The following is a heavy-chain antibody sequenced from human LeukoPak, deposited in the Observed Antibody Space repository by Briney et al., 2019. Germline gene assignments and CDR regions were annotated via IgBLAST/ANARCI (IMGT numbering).Heavy chain of an antibody. Sequence: KPSETLSLTCTVSGGSISSYYWSWIRQPPGKGLEWIGYIYYSGSTNYNPSLKSRVTISVDTSKNQFSLKLSSVTAADTAVYYCARLYYDSSGYDDAFDIWGQGTMVTVSS. J-gene: IGHJ3*02. D-gene: IGHD3-22*01. CDR1: GGSISSYY. CDR2: IYYSGST. V-gene: IGHV4-59*08. CDR3: ARLYYDSSGYDDAFDI.